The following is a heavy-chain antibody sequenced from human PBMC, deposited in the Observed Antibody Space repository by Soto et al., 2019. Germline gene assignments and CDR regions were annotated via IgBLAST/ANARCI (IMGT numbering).Heavy chain of an antibody. J-gene: IGHJ5*02. CDR1: CGSISSSSYY. CDR3: ARQQGTYYYGSGSPWFDP. CDR2: IYYSGST. D-gene: IGHD3-10*01. Sequence: SETLSLTCTVSCGSISSSSYYWGWIRQPPGKGLEWIGSIYYSGSTYYNPSLKSRVTISVDTSKNQFSLKLSSVTAADTAVYYCARQQGTYYYGSGSPWFDPWGQGTLVTVS. V-gene: IGHV4-39*01.